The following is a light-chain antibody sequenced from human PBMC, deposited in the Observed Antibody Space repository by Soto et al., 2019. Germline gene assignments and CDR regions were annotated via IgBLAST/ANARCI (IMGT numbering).Light chain of an antibody. CDR2: NVY. CDR3: NSYTSASTYV. V-gene: IGLV2-14*03. J-gene: IGLJ1*01. CDR1: SSDIGIYNF. Sequence: QSALTQPASVSGSPGQSITIFCTGTSSDIGIYNFVSWYQQHPGKAPKLMIYNVYSRPSGVSSRFSGFKSGNTASLTISWLQAEDEADYYCNSYTSASTYVFGTGTKLTVL.